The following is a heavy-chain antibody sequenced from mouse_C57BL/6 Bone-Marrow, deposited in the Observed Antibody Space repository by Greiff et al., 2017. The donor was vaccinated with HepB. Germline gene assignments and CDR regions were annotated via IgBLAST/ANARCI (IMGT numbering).Heavy chain of an antibody. V-gene: IGHV1-53*01. CDR2: INPSNGGT. D-gene: IGHD1-1*01. CDR1: GYTFTSYW. CDR3: AKGGILLLWYFDV. Sequence: QVQLKESGTELVKPGASVKLSCKASGYTFTSYWMHWVKQRPGQGLEWIGNINPSNGGTNYNEKFKGKATLTADKSSSTAYMELRSLTSEDSAVYFCAKGGILLLWYFDVWGTGTTVTVSS. J-gene: IGHJ1*03.